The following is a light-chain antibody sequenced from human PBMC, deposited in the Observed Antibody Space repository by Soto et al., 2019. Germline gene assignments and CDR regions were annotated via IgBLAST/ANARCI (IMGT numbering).Light chain of an antibody. Sequence: QSALTQPPSASGSPGQSVTISCTGTSSDVGGYNYVSWYQHHPGKAPKLIIYEVSKRPSGVPDRFSGSKSGNTASLTVSGLQAEDEADYYCSSHAGSNGYVFGNGTKLTVL. J-gene: IGLJ1*01. CDR2: EVS. CDR3: SSHAGSNGYV. V-gene: IGLV2-8*01. CDR1: SSDVGGYNY.